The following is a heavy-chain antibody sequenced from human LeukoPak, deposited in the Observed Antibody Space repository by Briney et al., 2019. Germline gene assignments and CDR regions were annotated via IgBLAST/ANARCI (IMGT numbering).Heavy chain of an antibody. CDR3: ARGGFGYRYYFDY. J-gene: IGHJ4*02. D-gene: IGHD3-16*02. CDR1: GFTFSSYC. Sequence: GGSLRLSCAASGFTFSSYCMSWVRQAPGRGLEWVANIKQDGSEKYYVDSVKGRFTISRDNAQNSLFLQMSSLRAEDTAVYYCARGGFGYRYYFDYWGQGTLVTVSS. V-gene: IGHV3-7*01. CDR2: IKQDGSEK.